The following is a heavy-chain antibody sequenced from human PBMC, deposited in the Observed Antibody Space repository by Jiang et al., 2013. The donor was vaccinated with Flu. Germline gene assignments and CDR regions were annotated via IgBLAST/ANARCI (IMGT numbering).Heavy chain of an antibody. J-gene: IGHJ5*02. Sequence: SGGGVVQPGRSLRLSCAASGFTFSSYGMHWVRQAPGKGLEWVAVISYDGSNKYYADSVKGRFTISRDNSKNTLYLQMNSLRAEDTAVYYCAKGMTTVTTWGQGTLVTVSS. V-gene: IGHV3-30*18. CDR2: ISYDGSNK. D-gene: IGHD4-17*01. CDR3: AKGMTTVTT. CDR1: GFTFSSYG.